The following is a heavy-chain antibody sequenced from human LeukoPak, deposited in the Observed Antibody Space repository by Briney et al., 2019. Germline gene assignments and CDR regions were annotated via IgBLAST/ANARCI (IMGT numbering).Heavy chain of an antibody. Sequence: ASVKVSCKASGYTFTSYAMHWVRQAPGQRLEWMGWINAGNGNTKYSREFQGRVTMTTDTSTSTAYMELRSLRSDDTAVYYCARRGFDWLLKYYFDYWGQGTLVTVSS. D-gene: IGHD3-9*01. V-gene: IGHV1-3*01. CDR1: GYTFTSYA. J-gene: IGHJ4*02. CDR2: INAGNGNT. CDR3: ARRGFDWLLKYYFDY.